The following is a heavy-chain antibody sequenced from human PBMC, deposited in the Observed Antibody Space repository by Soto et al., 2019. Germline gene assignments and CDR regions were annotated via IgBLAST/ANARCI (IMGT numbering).Heavy chain of an antibody. V-gene: IGHV3-74*01. D-gene: IGHD1-1*01. Sequence: GGSLRLSCAASGFTLGNYWMHWVRQAPGKGLVWVSRINDYGTTINYAESVEGRFIISRDDAKSEVYLQMNNLRAEDSAVYYCARGGLEPFDYSGQGALVTVYS. CDR2: INDYGTTI. J-gene: IGHJ4*02. CDR3: ARGGLEPFDY. CDR1: GFTLGNYW.